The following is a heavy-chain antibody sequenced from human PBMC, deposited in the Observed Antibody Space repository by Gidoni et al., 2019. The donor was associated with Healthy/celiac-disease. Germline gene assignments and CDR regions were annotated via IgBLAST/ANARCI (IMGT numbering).Heavy chain of an antibody. Sequence: ITLKESGLTLVKLTQTLTLTCPFSGFSLSTTGVGVGWIRQPPGKALEWLALIYWDDDTRYSPSLKSRLTITKDNSKNQMVLTMTNMDTVDTATYYCAHTPPYTGYQASYFDYWGQGTLVTVSS. V-gene: IGHV2-5*02. CDR3: AHTPPYTGYQASYFDY. J-gene: IGHJ4*02. CDR1: GFSLSTTGVG. D-gene: IGHD3-9*01. CDR2: IYWDDDT.